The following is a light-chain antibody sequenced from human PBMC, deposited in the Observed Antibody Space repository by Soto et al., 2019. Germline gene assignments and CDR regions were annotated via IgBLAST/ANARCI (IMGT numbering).Light chain of an antibody. CDR2: DVI. J-gene: IGLJ2*01. CDR3: SSYTSSSTL. Sequence: QSALTQPASVSGSPGQSITISCTGTSSDAGGYNYVSWYQQHPGKAPKLMIYDVINRPSGVSDRFSGSKSGNTASLTISGLQAEDEADYYCSSYTSSSTLFGGGTKLTV. CDR1: SSDAGGYNY. V-gene: IGLV2-14*01.